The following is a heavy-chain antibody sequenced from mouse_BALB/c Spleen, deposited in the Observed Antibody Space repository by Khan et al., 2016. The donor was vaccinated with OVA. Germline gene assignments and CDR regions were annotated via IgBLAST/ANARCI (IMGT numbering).Heavy chain of an antibody. D-gene: IGHD1-1*01. V-gene: IGHV1-87*01. CDR1: GYTFTSYW. Sequence: QVQLKQSGTELARPGASVKLSCKASGYTFTSYWMQWVKQRPGQGLEWIGAIYPGDGNTRYTQKFKGKATLTADKSSSTAYMQLSSLASEDSAVYYCAGGGITTGYVEYGGQGTTLKVSS. J-gene: IGHJ2*01. CDR3: AGGGITTGYVEY. CDR2: IYPGDGNT.